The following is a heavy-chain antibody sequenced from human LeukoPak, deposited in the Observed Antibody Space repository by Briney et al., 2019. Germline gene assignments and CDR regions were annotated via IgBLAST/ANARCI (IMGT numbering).Heavy chain of an antibody. CDR3: ARDHTPTTGKVGMDV. CDR2: IYYSGSA. V-gene: IGHV4-39*07. Sequence: PSETLSLTCTVSGGSISSSSHYWGWIRQPPGKGLGWIGNIYYSGSAYYNPSLKSRVTMSVDTSKNQFSLKLSSVTAADTAVYYCARDHTPTTGKVGMDVWGQGTTVTVSS. J-gene: IGHJ6*02. D-gene: IGHD4-17*01. CDR1: GGSISSSSHY.